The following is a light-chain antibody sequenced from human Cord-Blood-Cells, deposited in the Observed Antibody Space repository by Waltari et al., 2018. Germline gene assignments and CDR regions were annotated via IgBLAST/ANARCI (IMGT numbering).Light chain of an antibody. Sequence: EIVMTQSPATLSVSPGERATLSCRASQSVSSNFAWYQQKPVQAPRLLIYGASTRATGIPARFRGSGSGTEFTLTISSLQSEDFAVYYCQQYNNWPPLTFGGGTKVEIK. J-gene: IGKJ4*01. CDR2: GAS. CDR1: QSVSSN. CDR3: QQYNNWPPLT. V-gene: IGKV3-15*01.